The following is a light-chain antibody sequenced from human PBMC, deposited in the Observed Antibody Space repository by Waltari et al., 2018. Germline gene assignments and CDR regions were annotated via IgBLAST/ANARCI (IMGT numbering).Light chain of an antibody. V-gene: IGKV3-20*01. CDR3: QHYVSLPVT. CDR1: QSFTRY. CDR2: DAS. Sequence: EIVLTLSPGPLSLSPGERATLSCRASQSFTRYLAWYQHRTGQAPRLLNYDASTRAAGVADRFSGSGSGTDFSLTISRLEPEDFAVYYCQHYVSLPVTFGQGTRVEIK. J-gene: IGKJ1*01.